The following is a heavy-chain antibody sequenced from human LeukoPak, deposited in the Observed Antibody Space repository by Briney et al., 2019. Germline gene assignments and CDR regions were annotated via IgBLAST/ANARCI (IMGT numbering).Heavy chain of an antibody. CDR3: ARARWYSCDY. D-gene: IGHD5-24*01. V-gene: IGHV3-53*01. CDR2: IYSSRTT. CDR1: GFTVTSNY. J-gene: IGHJ4*02. Sequence: QTGGSLRLSCEVSGFTVTSNYMTWVRQAPGKGLEWVSVIYSSRTTKYSDSVKGRFTISRDNAKNSLYLQMNSLRAEDTAVYYCARARWYSCDYWGQGTLVTVSS.